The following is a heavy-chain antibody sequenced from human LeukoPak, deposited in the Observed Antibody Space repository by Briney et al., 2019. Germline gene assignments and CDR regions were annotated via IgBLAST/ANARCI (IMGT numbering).Heavy chain of an antibody. V-gene: IGHV4-59*08. Sequence: PSETLSLTCTVSGGSISSYYWSWIRQPPGKGLEWIGYIYYSGSTNYNPSLKSRVTISVDTSKNQFSLKLSSVTAADTAVYYCARPIGDYRYYFDYWGQGTLVTVSS. J-gene: IGHJ4*02. D-gene: IGHD4-17*01. CDR2: IYYSGST. CDR3: ARPIGDYRYYFDY. CDR1: GGSISSYY.